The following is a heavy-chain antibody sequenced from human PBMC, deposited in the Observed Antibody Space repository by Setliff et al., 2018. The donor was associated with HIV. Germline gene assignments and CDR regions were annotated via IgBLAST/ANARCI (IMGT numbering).Heavy chain of an antibody. CDR2: IYYSGNT. D-gene: IGHD3-22*01. CDR3: ATSRVVVLRFDP. V-gene: IGHV4-39*07. J-gene: IGHJ5*02. CDR1: GGSISSSSYY. Sequence: PSETLSLTCTVSGGSISSSSYYWGWIRQPPGKGLEWIGSIYYSGNTYYNPSLKSRVTMSVDTSKNQFSLKLYSVTAADTAVYYCATSRVVVLRFDPWGQGTLVTVS.